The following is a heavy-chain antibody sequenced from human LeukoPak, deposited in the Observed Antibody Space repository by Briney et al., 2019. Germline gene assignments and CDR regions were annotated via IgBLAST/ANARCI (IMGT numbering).Heavy chain of an antibody. CDR3: ARDKGLAYCGGDCPGDFDY. V-gene: IGHV1-18*01. CDR2: ISAYNGNT. D-gene: IGHD2-21*01. Sequence: GASVKVSCKASGYTFTSYGISWVRQAPGQGLEWMGWISAYNGNTNYAQKLQGRATMTTDTSTSTAYMELRSLRSDDTAVYYCARDKGLAYCGGDCPGDFDYWGQGTLVTVSS. J-gene: IGHJ4*02. CDR1: GYTFTSYG.